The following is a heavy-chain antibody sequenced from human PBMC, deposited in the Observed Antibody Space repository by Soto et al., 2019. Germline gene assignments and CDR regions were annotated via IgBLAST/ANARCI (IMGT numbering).Heavy chain of an antibody. Sequence: PGGSLRLSCAASGFTVSSNYMSWVRQAPGKGLEWVSVIYSGGSTYYADSVKGRFTISRDNSKNTLYLQMNSLRAEDTAVYYCARDSPAFRGNPGDYFDYWGQGTLVTVSS. V-gene: IGHV3-66*01. CDR1: GFTVSSNY. CDR2: IYSGGST. CDR3: ARDSPAFRGNPGDYFDY. J-gene: IGHJ4*02. D-gene: IGHD3-10*01.